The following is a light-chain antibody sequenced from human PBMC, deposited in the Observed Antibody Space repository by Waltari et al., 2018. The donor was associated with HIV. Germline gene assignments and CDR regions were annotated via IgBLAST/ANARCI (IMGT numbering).Light chain of an antibody. CDR1: ISNLGGNF. J-gene: IGLJ3*02. CDR2: RND. V-gene: IGLV1-47*01. Sequence: QPVVTQPPSASGTPGQNISISCSGDISNLGGNFVYWYQQRPGTAPRLLIYRNDQRPSGVPDRFSGSKSATSASLAISGLRSEDEADYHCSTWDNSLSHWVFGGGTKVTVL. CDR3: STWDNSLSHWV.